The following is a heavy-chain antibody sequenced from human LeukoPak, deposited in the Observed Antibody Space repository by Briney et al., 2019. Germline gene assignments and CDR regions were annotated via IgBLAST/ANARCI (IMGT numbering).Heavy chain of an antibody. V-gene: IGHV4-34*01. CDR3: ARVGRNDGYNYPDFDY. CDR2: INHSGST. D-gene: IGHD5-24*01. CDR1: GGSFSGYY. Sequence: PSETLSLTCAVYGGSFSGYYWSWIRQPPGKGLEWIGEINHSGSTNYNPPLKSRVTISVDTSKNQFSLKLSSVTAADTAVYYCARVGRNDGYNYPDFDYWGQGTLVTVSS. J-gene: IGHJ4*02.